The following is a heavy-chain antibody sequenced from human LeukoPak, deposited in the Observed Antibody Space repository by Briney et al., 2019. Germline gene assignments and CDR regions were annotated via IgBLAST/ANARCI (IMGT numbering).Heavy chain of an antibody. CDR2: ISGSGDST. J-gene: IGHJ3*02. Sequence: PGGSLRLSCAASGFTFSSYAMSWVRQAPGKGLEWVSVISGSGDSTHYADSVKGRFTISTDNSKNTLYLQMNSLRVEDTAVYYYAKDRYYGSGSYLGAFDIWGQGTMVTVSS. CDR1: GFTFSSYA. CDR3: AKDRYYGSGSYLGAFDI. V-gene: IGHV3-23*01. D-gene: IGHD3-10*01.